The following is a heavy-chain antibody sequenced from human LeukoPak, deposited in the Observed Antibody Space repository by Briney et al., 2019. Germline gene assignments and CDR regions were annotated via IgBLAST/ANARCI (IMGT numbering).Heavy chain of an antibody. CDR2: ISSRGSAI. D-gene: IGHD2-2*01. CDR1: GFTFSDYY. CDR3: AAYQPLLYFNY. Sequence: PGGSLRLSCAASGFTFSDYYMSWIRQAPGKGLEWVSYISSRGSAIYYTDSVKGRFTISRDNAKNSLYLQMNSLRAEDTAVYYCAAYQPLLYFNYWGQGTLVTVSS. J-gene: IGHJ4*02. V-gene: IGHV3-11*01.